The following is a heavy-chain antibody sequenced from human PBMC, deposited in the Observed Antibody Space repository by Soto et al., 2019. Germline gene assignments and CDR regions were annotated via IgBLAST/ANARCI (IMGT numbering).Heavy chain of an antibody. V-gene: IGHV4-30-4*01. CDR1: GDSVSSVGFH. CDR2: IYNGGGT. CDR3: ARAPVCLDTIRYFDY. J-gene: IGHJ4*02. Sequence: SETLSLTCTVSGDSVSSVGFHWAWLRRPPGKGLEWIGYIYNGGGTYYRPSLESRMHMSLDATRIHYSLRLTSVTAADTAVCFCARAPVCLDTIRYFDYWGQGKLVTV. D-gene: IGHD3-16*01.